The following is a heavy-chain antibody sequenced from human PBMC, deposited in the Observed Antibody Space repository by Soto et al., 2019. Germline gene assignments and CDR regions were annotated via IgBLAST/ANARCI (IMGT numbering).Heavy chain of an antibody. CDR3: ARSPDSSGYYPRWYYYGMDV. CDR2: IYHSGST. Sequence: PSETLSLTCTVSGGSISTVNYWWSWVRQPPGKGLEWIGEIYHSGSTNYNPSLKSRVTISVDKSKNQFSLKLSSVTAADTAVYYCARSPDSSGYYPRWYYYGMDVWGQGTTVTVSS. J-gene: IGHJ6*02. V-gene: IGHV4-4*02. D-gene: IGHD3-22*01. CDR1: GGSISTVNYW.